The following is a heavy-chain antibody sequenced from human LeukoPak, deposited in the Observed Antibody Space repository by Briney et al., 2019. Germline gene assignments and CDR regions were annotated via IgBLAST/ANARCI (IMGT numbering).Heavy chain of an antibody. CDR2: INHSGGT. J-gene: IGHJ6*03. V-gene: IGHV4-34*01. Sequence: SETLSLTCAVYGGSFSGYYWSWIRQPPGKGLEWIGEINHSGGTNYNPSLKSRVTISVDTSKNQFSLKLSSVTAADTAVYYCARGVMGRHGVGYYYYMDVWGKGTTVTVSS. D-gene: IGHD3-10*01. CDR1: GGSFSGYY. CDR3: ARGVMGRHGVGYYYYMDV.